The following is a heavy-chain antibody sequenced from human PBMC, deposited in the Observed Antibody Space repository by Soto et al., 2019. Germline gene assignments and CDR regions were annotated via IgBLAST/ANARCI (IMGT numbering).Heavy chain of an antibody. J-gene: IGHJ6*04. CDR3: AKDRGSYCTFNGLAV. CDR1: GFTFSSYA. CDR2: ISGSGGST. Sequence: GGSLRLSCAASGFTFSSYAMSWVRQAPGKGLEWVSAISGSGGSTYYADSVKGRFTISRDNSKNTLYLQMNSLRVEDTAVYYCAKDRGSYCTFNGLAVWGKRTKVTVSS. V-gene: IGHV3-23*01. D-gene: IGHD1-26*01.